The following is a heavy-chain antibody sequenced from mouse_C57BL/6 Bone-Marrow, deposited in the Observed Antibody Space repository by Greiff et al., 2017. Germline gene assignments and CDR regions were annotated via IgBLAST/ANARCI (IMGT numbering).Heavy chain of an antibody. Sequence: QVQLPQSGAELVKPGASVKISCQASGYTFTDYYINWVKQRPGQGLEWIGKIGTGSGSTYYNEKVKGKATLTADKSSSTAYMPLSSLTSEDSSVYFCASQRAWFAYWGQGTLVTVTA. CDR3: ASQRAWFAY. J-gene: IGHJ3*01. V-gene: IGHV1-77*01. CDR2: IGTGSGST. CDR1: GYTFTDYY.